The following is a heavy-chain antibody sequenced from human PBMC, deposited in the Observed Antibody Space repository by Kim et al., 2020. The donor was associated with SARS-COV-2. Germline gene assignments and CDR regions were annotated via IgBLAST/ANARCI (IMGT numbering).Heavy chain of an antibody. CDR3: ARGGRYCSSTSCSDFDY. CDR1: GGSFSGYY. Sequence: SETLSLTCAVYGGSFSGYYWSWIRQPPGKGLEWIGEINHSGSTNYNPSLKSRVTISVDTSKNQFSLKLSSVTAADTAVYYCARGGRYCSSTSCSDFDYWG. V-gene: IGHV4-34*01. D-gene: IGHD2-2*01. J-gene: IGHJ4*01. CDR2: INHSGST.